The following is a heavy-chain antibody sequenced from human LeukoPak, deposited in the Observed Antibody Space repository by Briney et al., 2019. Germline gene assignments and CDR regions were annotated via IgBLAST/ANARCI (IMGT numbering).Heavy chain of an antibody. J-gene: IGHJ4*02. D-gene: IGHD6-6*01. Sequence: SQALSLTCTVSGGSISSGGYYWSWIRQHPGKGLEWIGYIYYSGSTYYNPSLKSRVTISVDTSKNQFSLKLSSVTAADTAVYYCARDSHGYSSSSHLGYWGQGTLVTVSS. CDR3: ARDSHGYSSSSHLGY. CDR1: GGSISSGGYY. CDR2: IYYSGST. V-gene: IGHV4-31*03.